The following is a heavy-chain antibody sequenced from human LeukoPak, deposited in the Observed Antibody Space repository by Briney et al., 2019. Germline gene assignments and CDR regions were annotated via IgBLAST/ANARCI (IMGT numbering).Heavy chain of an antibody. CDR2: IKEDGSET. J-gene: IGHJ3*02. CDR1: GFTFGNHW. CDR3: AREGGSGWLNDAFDI. Sequence: GGSLRLSCAASGFTFGNHWMTWVRQAPGKGLGWLAHIKEDGSETAYVDSVRGRFTISRDNAKNSLYLQMSSLRDEDTAVYYCAREGGSGWLNDAFDIWGQGTMVTVSS. D-gene: IGHD6-19*01. V-gene: IGHV3-7*01.